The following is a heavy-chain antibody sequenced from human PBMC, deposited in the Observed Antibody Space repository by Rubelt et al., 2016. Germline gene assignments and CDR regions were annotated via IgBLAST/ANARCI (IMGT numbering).Heavy chain of an antibody. D-gene: IGHD2-21*02. J-gene: IGHJ6*02. Sequence: QVQLQQWGAGLLKPSETLSLTCAVYGGSFSGYYWSWIRQRPGKGLEWIGEINHSGSTNYNPSLKVRVTRSVYTYKSEFALKLSSVTDADTAVYYCARLKVTIYYYYGMDVWGQGTTVTVSS. CDR3: ARLKVTIYYYYGMDV. V-gene: IGHV4-34*01. CDR2: INHSGST. CDR1: GGSFSGYY.